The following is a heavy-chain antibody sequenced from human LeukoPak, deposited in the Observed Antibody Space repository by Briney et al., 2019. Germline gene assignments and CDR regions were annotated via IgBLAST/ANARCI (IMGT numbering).Heavy chain of an antibody. D-gene: IGHD2-8*01. J-gene: IGHJ4*02. Sequence: SETLSLTCTVSGGSISSGSYYWSWIRQPAGKGLEWIGRIYTSGSTNYNPSLKSRVTISVDTSKNQFSLKLSSVTAADTAVYYCASKYCTNGVCYKDCWGQGTLVTVSS. V-gene: IGHV4-61*02. CDR2: IYTSGST. CDR3: ASKYCTNGVCYKDC. CDR1: GGSISSGSYY.